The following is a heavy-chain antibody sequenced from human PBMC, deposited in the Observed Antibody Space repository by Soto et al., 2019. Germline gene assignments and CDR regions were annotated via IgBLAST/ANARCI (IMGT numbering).Heavy chain of an antibody. CDR1: GYTFTSYA. CDR2: IIPIFGTA. D-gene: IGHD3-10*01. V-gene: IGHV1-69*13. CDR3: AAPYGSGSYYNGFDY. Sequence: SVKVSCKASGYTFTSYAMHWVRQAPGQRLEWMGGIIPIFGTANYAQKFQGRVTITADESTSTAYMELSSLRSEDTAVYYCAAPYGSGSYYNGFDYWGQGTLVTVSS. J-gene: IGHJ4*02.